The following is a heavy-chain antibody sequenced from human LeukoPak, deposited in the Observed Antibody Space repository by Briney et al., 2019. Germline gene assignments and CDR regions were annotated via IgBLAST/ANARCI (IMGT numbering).Heavy chain of an antibody. D-gene: IGHD6-13*01. CDR2: INHDGSST. CDR1: GFTFTTFW. J-gene: IGHJ4*02. Sequence: GGSLRLSCATSGFTFTTFWMHWVRQAPGKGLVWVSRINHDGSSTNYADSVKGRFTISGDNAKNSLYLQMNSLRAEDTAVYYCARGVIAAAGTGWDYWGQGTLVTVSS. V-gene: IGHV3-74*01. CDR3: ARGVIAAAGTGWDY.